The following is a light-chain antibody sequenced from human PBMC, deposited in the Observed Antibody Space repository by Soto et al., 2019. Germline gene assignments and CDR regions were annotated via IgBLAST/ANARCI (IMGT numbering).Light chain of an antibody. CDR2: AVS. CDR1: SSDVGGSNY. J-gene: IGLJ1*01. V-gene: IGLV2-11*01. Sequence: QSALTQPRSVSGSPGQSVTISCTGTSSDVGGSNYVSWYQQHPGKAPKFMIYAVSKRPSGVPDRFSGSKSGNTASLTISGLQVEDEADYSCWSYVGRCTLVFGTGTKLTVL. CDR3: WSYVGRCTLV.